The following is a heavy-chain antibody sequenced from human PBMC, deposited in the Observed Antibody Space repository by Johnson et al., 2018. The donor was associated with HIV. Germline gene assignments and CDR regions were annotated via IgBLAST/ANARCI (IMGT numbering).Heavy chain of an antibody. CDR2: ISSSGSTT. CDR3: AKAVTGEGAFDI. V-gene: IGHV3-11*04. D-gene: IGHD7-27*01. Sequence: QVQLVESGGGLIRPGGSLRLSCAASGFTFDDYGMSWVRQGPGKGLEWVSYISSSGSTTYYADSVKGRFTISRDNAKNSLYLQVNSLRAEDTAVYYCAKAVTGEGAFDIWGQGTMVTVSS. J-gene: IGHJ3*02. CDR1: GFTFDDYG.